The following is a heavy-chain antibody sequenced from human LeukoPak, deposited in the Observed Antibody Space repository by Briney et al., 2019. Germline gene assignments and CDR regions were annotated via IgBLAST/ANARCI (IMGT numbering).Heavy chain of an antibody. V-gene: IGHV3-23*01. CDR1: GFTFSSYA. CDR2: ISGSGGST. CDR3: ARDFVYCSSTSCYVGWTYYYYGMDV. D-gene: IGHD2-2*01. Sequence: GSLRLSCAASGFTFSSYAMSWVRQAPGKGLEWVSAISGSGGSTYYADSVKGRFTISRDNSKNTLYLQMNSLRAEDTAVYYCARDFVYCSSTSCYVGWTYYYYGMDVWGQGTTVTVSS. J-gene: IGHJ6*02.